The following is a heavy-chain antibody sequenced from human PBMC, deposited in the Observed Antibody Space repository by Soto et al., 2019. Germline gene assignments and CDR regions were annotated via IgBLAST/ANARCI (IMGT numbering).Heavy chain of an antibody. D-gene: IGHD5-12*01. CDR1: GGSINTFY. J-gene: IGHJ4*01. CDR2: IFSSGST. Sequence: SETLSLTCTVSGGSINTFYWSWVRQPAGKGLEWIGRIFSSGSTSFNPSLESRVAMSVDTSKNHFSLNLSSVTAADMAVYYCAREGSYSAYNFAHGIQLWYFDFWGQGALVTVSS. V-gene: IGHV4-4*07. CDR3: AREGSYSAYNFAHGIQLWYFDF.